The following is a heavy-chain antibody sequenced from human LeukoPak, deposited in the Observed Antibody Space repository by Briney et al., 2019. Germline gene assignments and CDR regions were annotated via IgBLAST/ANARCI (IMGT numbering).Heavy chain of an antibody. CDR2: ISYDGSNK. J-gene: IGHJ4*02. V-gene: IGHV3-30*04. D-gene: IGHD1-26*01. Sequence: PGGSLRLSCAASGFTFSSYAMHWVRQAPGKGLEWVAVISYDGSNKYYADSVKGRFTISRDNAKNSLYLQMNSLRAEDTAVYYCARVRSGSYDEVDYWGQGTLVTVSS. CDR3: ARVRSGSYDEVDY. CDR1: GFTFSSYA.